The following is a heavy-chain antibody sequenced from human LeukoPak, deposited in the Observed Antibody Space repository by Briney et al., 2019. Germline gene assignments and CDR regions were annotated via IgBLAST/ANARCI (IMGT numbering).Heavy chain of an antibody. CDR3: ATGVQLQVYYYYGMDV. D-gene: IGHD4-11*01. CDR2: INTNSDGT. CDR1: GYTFTGNY. J-gene: IGHJ6*02. Sequence: GASVKVCCKASGYTFTGNYMHLERQAPGQGLEWMGWINTNSDGTNYAQKFQGRVPMTRATSISTAYMELTRLRSDNTAVAYCATGVQLQVYYYYGMDVWGQGTTVTVSS. V-gene: IGHV1-2*02.